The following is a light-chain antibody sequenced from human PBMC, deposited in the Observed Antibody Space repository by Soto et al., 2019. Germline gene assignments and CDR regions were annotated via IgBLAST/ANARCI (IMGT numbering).Light chain of an antibody. Sequence: QSALTQPASVSGSPGQSIAISCTGTSSDVGNHDYVSWYQVHPGKAPTLIIYDFTKRPSGVSDRVSGSESANTATLTISGLQAVDEADYYCCSYAGGNWVFGGGTKVTVL. CDR2: DFT. CDR1: SSDVGNHDY. J-gene: IGLJ3*02. CDR3: CSYAGGNWV. V-gene: IGLV2-23*02.